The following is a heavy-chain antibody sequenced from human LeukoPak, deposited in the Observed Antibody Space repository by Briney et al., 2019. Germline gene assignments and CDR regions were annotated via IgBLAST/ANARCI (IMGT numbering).Heavy chain of an antibody. CDR1: GFTFSSYS. Sequence: GGSLRLSCAASGFTFSSYSMNSVRQAPGKGLEWVSSISSSSSYIYYADSVKGRFTISRDNAKNSLYLQMNSLRAEDTAVYYCARDEDSSSWYSPSRYYYGMDVWGQGTTVTVSS. CDR2: ISSSSSYI. J-gene: IGHJ6*02. V-gene: IGHV3-21*01. D-gene: IGHD6-13*01. CDR3: ARDEDSSSWYSPSRYYYGMDV.